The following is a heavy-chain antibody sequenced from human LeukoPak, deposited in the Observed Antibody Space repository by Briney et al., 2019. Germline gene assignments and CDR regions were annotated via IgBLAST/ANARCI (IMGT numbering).Heavy chain of an antibody. V-gene: IGHV3-23*01. CDR1: GFTFSSYA. CDR2: ISGSGGST. D-gene: IGHD2-15*01. J-gene: IGHJ5*02. CDR3: AKSDIVVVLAINWFDP. Sequence: GGSLRLSCAASGFTFSSYAMNWVRQAPGKGLEWVSAISGSGGSTYYADSVKGRFTISRDNSKNTLYLQMNSLRAGDTAVYYCAKSDIVVVLAINWFDPWGQGTLVTVSS.